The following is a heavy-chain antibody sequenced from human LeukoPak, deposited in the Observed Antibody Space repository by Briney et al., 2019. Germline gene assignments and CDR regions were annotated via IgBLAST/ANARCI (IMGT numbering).Heavy chain of an antibody. CDR1: GGSISSYY. CDR2: IYYSGST. J-gene: IGHJ5*02. Sequence: SETLSLTCTVSGGSISSYYWSWIRQPPGKGLEWIGYIYYSGSTNYNPSLKSRVTISVDTSKNQFSLKLSSVTAADTAVYYCARATRGTTVTTEWFDPWGQGTLVTVSS. CDR3: ARATRGTTVTTEWFDP. D-gene: IGHD4-17*01. V-gene: IGHV4-59*01.